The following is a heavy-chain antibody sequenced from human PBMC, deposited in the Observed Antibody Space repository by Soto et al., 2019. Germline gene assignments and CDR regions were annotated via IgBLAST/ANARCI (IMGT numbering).Heavy chain of an antibody. CDR1: GGSISSGGYY. CDR3: ARVEWGGDRYYYYGMDV. D-gene: IGHD2-21*02. Sequence: PSETLSLTCTVSGGSISSGGYYWSWIRQHPGKGLEWIGYIYYSGSTYYNPSLKSRVTISVDTSKNQFSLKLSSVTAADTAVYYCARVEWGGDRYYYYGMDVWGQGTTVTVSS. CDR2: IYYSGST. J-gene: IGHJ6*02. V-gene: IGHV4-31*03.